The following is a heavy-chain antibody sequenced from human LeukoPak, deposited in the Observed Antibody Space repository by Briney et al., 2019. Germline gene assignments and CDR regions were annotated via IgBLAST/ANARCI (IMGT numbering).Heavy chain of an antibody. CDR2: ISGSGETT. Sequence: GSLSLTCAASGLTFISYAYSWVRQAPGKGLEWVSTISGSGETTYYADSMKGRLTISSDNSNDSPYLQMNSLRTEDTAVYYCANDAYYYDSSGYNDGSYIEYWGHGEPWTP. D-gene: IGHD3-22*01. V-gene: IGHV3-23*01. CDR3: ANDAYYYDSSGYNDGSYIEY. CDR1: GLTFISYA. J-gene: IGHJ4*02.